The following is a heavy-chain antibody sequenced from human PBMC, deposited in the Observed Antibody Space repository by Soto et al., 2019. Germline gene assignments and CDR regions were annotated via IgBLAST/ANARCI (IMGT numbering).Heavy chain of an antibody. J-gene: IGHJ4*02. CDR3: ARFLFYYDFWRGYNPMDYFDY. V-gene: IGHV4-61*01. CDR2: IYYSGST. Sequence: SETLSLTCTVSGGSVSSGSYYWSWIRQPPGKGLEWIGYIYYSGSTNYNPSLKSRVTISVDTSKNQFSLKLSSVTAADTAVYYCARFLFYYDFWRGYNPMDYFDYWGQGTLVTVS. CDR1: GGSVSSGSYY. D-gene: IGHD3-3*01.